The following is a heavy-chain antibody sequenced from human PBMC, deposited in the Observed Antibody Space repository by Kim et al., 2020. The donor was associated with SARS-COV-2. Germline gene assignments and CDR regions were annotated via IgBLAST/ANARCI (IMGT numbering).Heavy chain of an antibody. V-gene: IGHV4-59*08. CDR2: T. Sequence: TNYHPSPKSRVTISVDTSKNQFSLKLSSVTAADTAVYYCARQVPGSGSDYWGQGTLVTVSS. J-gene: IGHJ4*02. CDR3: ARQVPGSGSDY. D-gene: IGHD6-19*01.